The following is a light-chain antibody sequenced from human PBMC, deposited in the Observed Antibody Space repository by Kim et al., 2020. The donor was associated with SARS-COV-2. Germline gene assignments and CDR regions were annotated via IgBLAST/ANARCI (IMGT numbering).Light chain of an antibody. CDR2: GAS. Sequence: SPGERATLSCRASQSVSSNLAWYQQKPGQVPRLLIYGASTRVTGIPARFSGSGSGTDFTLTISSLQSEDFAVYYCQQYNNWPPRYTFGQGTKLEIK. V-gene: IGKV3-15*01. J-gene: IGKJ2*01. CDR3: QQYNNWPPRYT. CDR1: QSVSSN.